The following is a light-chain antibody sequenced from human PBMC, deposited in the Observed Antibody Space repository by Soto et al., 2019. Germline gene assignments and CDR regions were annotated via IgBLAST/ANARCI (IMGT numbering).Light chain of an antibody. Sequence: QSALTQPPSASGSPGQSVTISCTGTSSDVGGYNYVSWYQQHPGKVPKLMIYEVNKRPSGVPDRFSGSKSGNTASLTVAGXXXXXXADYYCTSYAGGNNVFGTGTKLTVL. CDR3: TSYAGGNNV. CDR1: SSDVGGYNY. CDR2: EVN. J-gene: IGLJ1*01. V-gene: IGLV2-8*01.